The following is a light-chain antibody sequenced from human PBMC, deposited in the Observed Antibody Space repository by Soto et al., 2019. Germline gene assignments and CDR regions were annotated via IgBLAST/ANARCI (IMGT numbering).Light chain of an antibody. Sequence: DLQMTQAPSSLSASVGDRVTITCRARQGISNYLACYQQIPGKVPNLMISAASTLQSGVPSRFSGSGSGTDFTLTISSLQPEDVATYYCQKYTNVPAFGGGTKVEIK. V-gene: IGKV1-27*01. CDR2: AAS. CDR3: QKYTNVPA. CDR1: QGISNY. J-gene: IGKJ4*01.